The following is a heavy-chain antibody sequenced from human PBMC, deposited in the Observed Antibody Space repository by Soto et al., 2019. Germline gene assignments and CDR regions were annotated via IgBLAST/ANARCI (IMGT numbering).Heavy chain of an antibody. CDR2: IYHSGST. CDR3: ASFLGVRLGDFDY. D-gene: IGHD3-16*01. CDR1: GYSISSGYY. Sequence: SETLSLTCAVSGYSISSGYYWGWIRQPPGKGLEWIGSIYHSGSTYYNPSLKSRVTISVDTSKNQFSLKLSSVTAADTAVYYCASFLGVRLGDFDYWGQGTLVT. J-gene: IGHJ4*02. V-gene: IGHV4-38-2*01.